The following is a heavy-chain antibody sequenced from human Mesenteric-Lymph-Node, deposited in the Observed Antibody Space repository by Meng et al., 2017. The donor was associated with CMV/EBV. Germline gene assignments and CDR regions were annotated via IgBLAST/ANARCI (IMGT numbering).Heavy chain of an antibody. CDR1: GGSFSGYY. J-gene: IGHJ4*02. Sequence: VQRNQGGAGLLKPSETLSLPCAVYGGSFSGYYWSWIRQPPGKGLEWIGEINHSGSTNYNPSLKRRVTISVDTSKNQFSLKLSSVTAADTAVYYCARHQRWLKSEGGFNYWGQGTLVTVSS. V-gene: IGHV4-34*01. CDR2: INHSGST. CDR3: ARHQRWLKSEGGFNY. D-gene: IGHD4-23*01.